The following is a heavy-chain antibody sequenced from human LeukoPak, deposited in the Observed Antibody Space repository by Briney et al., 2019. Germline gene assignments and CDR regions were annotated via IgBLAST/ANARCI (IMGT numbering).Heavy chain of an antibody. D-gene: IGHD2-15*01. CDR1: GFTFDDYA. V-gene: IGHV3-9*01. J-gene: IGHJ6*04. Sequence: GGSLRLSCAASGFTFDDYAMHWVRQAPGKGLEWVSGISWNSGSIGYADSVKGRFTISRDNAKNSLYLQMNSLRAEDTALYYCAKGSDSFSWNVWGKGTTVTVSS. CDR2: ISWNSGSI. CDR3: AKGSDSFSWNV.